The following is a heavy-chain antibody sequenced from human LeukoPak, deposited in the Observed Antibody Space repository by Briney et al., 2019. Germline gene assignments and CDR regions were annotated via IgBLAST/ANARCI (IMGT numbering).Heavy chain of an antibody. CDR3: AREGSSSWHFLGWFDP. V-gene: IGHV4-61*01. CDR2: IYYSGST. Sequence: PSETLSFTCTVSGYSISSGYYWNWIRQPPGKGLEWIGYIYYSGSTNYNPSLKSRVTISVDTSKNQFSLKLSSVTAADTAVYYCAREGSSSWHFLGWFDPWGQGTLVTVSS. D-gene: IGHD6-13*01. J-gene: IGHJ5*02. CDR1: GYSISSGYY.